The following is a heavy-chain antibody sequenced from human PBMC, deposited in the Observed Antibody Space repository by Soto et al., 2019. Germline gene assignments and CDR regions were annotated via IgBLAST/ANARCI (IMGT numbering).Heavy chain of an antibody. J-gene: IGHJ6*02. D-gene: IGHD3-22*01. CDR3: AKDYYDPVRAVGYYYYGMDV. Sequence: GGSLRLSCAASGFTFDDYTMHWVRQAPGKGLEWVSLISWDGGSTYYADSVKGRFTISRDNSKNSLYLQMNSLRTEDTALYYCAKDYYDPVRAVGYYYYGMDVWGQGTTVTVSS. V-gene: IGHV3-43*01. CDR1: GFTFDDYT. CDR2: ISWDGGST.